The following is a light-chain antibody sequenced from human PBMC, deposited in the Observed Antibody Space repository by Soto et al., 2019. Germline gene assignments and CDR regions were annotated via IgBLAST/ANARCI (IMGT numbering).Light chain of an antibody. CDR3: QLSGSSPIT. V-gene: IGKV3D-20*01. J-gene: IGKJ5*01. CDR1: QSVSRSY. Sequence: IVLAQSPSTLSLSPGDRATLSCGASQSVSRSYLAWYQQKPGLAPRLIIYDASTRATGIPDRFSGSGSGTDFTLTISRLEPEDFAVYYCQLSGSSPITFGQGTRLEIK. CDR2: DAS.